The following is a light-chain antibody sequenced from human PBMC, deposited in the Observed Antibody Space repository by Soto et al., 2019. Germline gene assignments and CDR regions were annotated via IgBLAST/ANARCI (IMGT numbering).Light chain of an antibody. Sequence: DIQMTQSPSTLSASVGDSVTITCRASQNIRNLLAWYQQKPGKAPNPLIYDASSLKRGVPARFSGSGSGTEFTLTISSLQPDDFAPYYCQQYNTYSTFGQGTRLEIK. CDR3: QQYNTYST. CDR1: QNIRNL. CDR2: DAS. J-gene: IGKJ5*01. V-gene: IGKV1-5*01.